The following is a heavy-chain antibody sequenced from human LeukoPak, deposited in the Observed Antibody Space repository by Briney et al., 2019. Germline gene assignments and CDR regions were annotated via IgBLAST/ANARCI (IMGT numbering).Heavy chain of an antibody. J-gene: IGHJ3*02. Sequence: PGGSLRLSCAASGFTFSSYGMHWVRQAPGKGLEPVAVIWFDGNNKYYTDSVKGRFTISRDNSKNTLYLQMNSLRAEDTAIYYCAKDLSPYYYDSSGHYIPHDAFDIWGRGTMVTVSS. CDR3: AKDLSPYYYDSSGHYIPHDAFDI. D-gene: IGHD3-22*01. CDR2: IWFDGNNK. V-gene: IGHV3-33*06. CDR1: GFTFSSYG.